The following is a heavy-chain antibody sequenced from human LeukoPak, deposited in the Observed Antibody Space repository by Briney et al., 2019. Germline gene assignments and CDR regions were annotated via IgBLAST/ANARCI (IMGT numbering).Heavy chain of an antibody. CDR3: ARVQNFMITFGGVIGPFDY. V-gene: IGHV1-2*02. D-gene: IGHD3-16*02. J-gene: IGHJ4*02. CDR2: INPNSGGT. CDR1: GYTFTGYY. Sequence: ASVKVSCKASGYTFTGYYMHWVRQAPGQGLEWMGWINPNSGGTNYAQKFQGRVTMTRDTSISTAYMELSRLRSDDTAVYYCARVQNFMITFGGVIGPFDYWGQGTLVTVSS.